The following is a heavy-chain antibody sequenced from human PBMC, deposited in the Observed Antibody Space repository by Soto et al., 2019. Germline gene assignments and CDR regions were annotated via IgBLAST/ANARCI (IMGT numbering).Heavy chain of an antibody. V-gene: IGHV3-30-3*01. CDR2: ISIDGSNK. CDR3: ASWVVAASGTFVAGPAPYYYYYGMDV. D-gene: IGHD6-13*01. Sequence: GGPLALSYATSELKFSSYAMQWVGQAPGMELGGLAVISIDGSNKYYADYVKGRFTISRDNSKNTLYLQMNSLRAEDTAVYYCASWVVAASGTFVAGPAPYYYYYGMDVWGQGTTVTVSS. J-gene: IGHJ6*02. CDR1: ELKFSSYA.